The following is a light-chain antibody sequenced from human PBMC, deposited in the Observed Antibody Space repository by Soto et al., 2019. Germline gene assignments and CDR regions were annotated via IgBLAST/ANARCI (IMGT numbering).Light chain of an antibody. V-gene: IGKV3-20*01. J-gene: IGKJ4*01. CDR2: GAS. CDR1: QSVNNNY. Sequence: EIVLTQSPGTLSLSPGERATLSCRASQSVNNNYLAWYQQKPGQAPRLLIYGASRRATGIPDRFSGSGSGTDFTLIISRLEPEDFAVYSCQQYGSSPLTFGGGTKVEIK. CDR3: QQYGSSPLT.